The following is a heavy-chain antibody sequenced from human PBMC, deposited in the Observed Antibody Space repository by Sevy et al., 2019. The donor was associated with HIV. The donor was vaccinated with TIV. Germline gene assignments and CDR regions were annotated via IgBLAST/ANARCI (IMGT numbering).Heavy chain of an antibody. CDR2: INQDGSKK. CDR1: VFTFSTYW. J-gene: IGHJ4*02. D-gene: IGHD3-10*01. Sequence: GGSLRLSCAASVFTFSTYWMTWVRQAPGKGLEWVANINQDGSKKNYVDSMKGRFTISRDNAKNSLYVQMNSLRAEDTAVYYCARVGIFEGSESHFRFIDYWGQGILVTVSS. V-gene: IGHV3-7*01. CDR3: ARVGIFEGSESHFRFIDY.